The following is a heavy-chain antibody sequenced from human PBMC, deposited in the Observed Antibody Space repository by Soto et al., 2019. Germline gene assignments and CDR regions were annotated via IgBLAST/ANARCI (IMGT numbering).Heavy chain of an antibody. J-gene: IGHJ4*02. CDR1: GYSFTSYW. CDR2: IYPGDSDT. V-gene: IGHV5-51*01. D-gene: IGHD3-22*01. Sequence: PGESLKISCKGSGYSFTSYWIGWVLQMPGKGLEWMGIIYPGDSDTRYSPSFQGQVTISADKSISTAYLQWSSLKASDTAMYYCARVTYYYDSSGYYFDYWGQGTLVTVSS. CDR3: ARVTYYYDSSGYYFDY.